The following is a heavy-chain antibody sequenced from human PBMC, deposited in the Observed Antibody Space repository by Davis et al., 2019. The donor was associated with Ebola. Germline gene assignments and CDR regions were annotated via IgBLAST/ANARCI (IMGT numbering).Heavy chain of an antibody. D-gene: IGHD2-2*01. CDR3: VQGTTSCRV. V-gene: IGHV3-23*01. CDR1: GFTFRSDG. CDR2: IGVRGTT. Sequence: GESLKISCAASGFTFRSDGMTWVRQAPGKGLECVSAIGVRGTTDYADSVKGRFTISRDNSKNMLYLQMNSLRADDTAVYFCVQGTTSCRVWGQGTLVTVSS. J-gene: IGHJ4*02.